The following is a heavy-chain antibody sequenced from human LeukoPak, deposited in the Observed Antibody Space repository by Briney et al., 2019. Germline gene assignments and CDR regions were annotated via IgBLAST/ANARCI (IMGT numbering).Heavy chain of an antibody. V-gene: IGHV3-53*01. CDR1: GLTLSTNY. CDR3: ILTTVTTSAEY. J-gene: IGHJ4*02. D-gene: IGHD4-17*01. CDR2: IYNGVTI. Sequence: PGGSLRLSCAASGLTLSTNYMNWVRQAPGKGLEWVSVIYNGVTIHYADSVKGRFTISSDNSKNTVYLQMNSLRAEDTAIYYCILTTVTTSAEYWGQGTLVTVSS.